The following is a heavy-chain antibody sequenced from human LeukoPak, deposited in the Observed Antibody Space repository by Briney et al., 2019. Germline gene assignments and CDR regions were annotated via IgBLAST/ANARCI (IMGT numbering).Heavy chain of an antibody. CDR1: GFTFSSYE. D-gene: IGHD3-10*01. CDR3: ARDGPQAKVWFGEKSQKNWFDP. CDR2: ISSSSSYI. Sequence: GGSLRLSCAASGFTFSSYEMNWVRQAPGKGLEWVSSISSSSSYIYYADSVKGRFTISRDNAKNSLYLQMNSLRAEDTAVYYCARDGPQAKVWFGEKSQKNWFDPWGQGTLVTVSS. V-gene: IGHV3-21*01. J-gene: IGHJ5*02.